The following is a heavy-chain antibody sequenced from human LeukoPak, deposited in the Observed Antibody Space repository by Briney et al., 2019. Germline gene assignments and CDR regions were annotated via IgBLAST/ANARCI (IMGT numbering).Heavy chain of an antibody. CDR1: GGTFSSYA. Sequence: ASVKVSCKASGGTFSSYAISWVRQAPGQGLEWMGRIIPIFGIANYAQKFQGRVTITADKSTSTAYMGLSSLRSEDTAVYYCASGYYDSSGYSDYWGQGTLVTVSS. J-gene: IGHJ4*02. CDR3: ASGYYDSSGYSDY. D-gene: IGHD3-22*01. V-gene: IGHV1-69*04. CDR2: IIPIFGIA.